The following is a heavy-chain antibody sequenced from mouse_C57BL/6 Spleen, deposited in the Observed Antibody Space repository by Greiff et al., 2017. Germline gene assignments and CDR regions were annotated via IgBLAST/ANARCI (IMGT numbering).Heavy chain of an antibody. V-gene: IGHV14-2*01. J-gene: IGHJ1*03. Sequence: VQLQQSGAELVKPAASVKLSCTASGFNIKDYYMHWVKQRTEQGLEWIGRIDPEDGETKYAPQFQGEATITADTSSNTAYLQLSVLTSEDTAVYYCANYYGSSYGYIDGWGTGTSVTVSS. CDR3: ANYYGSSYGYIDG. CDR2: IDPEDGET. CDR1: GFNIKDYY. D-gene: IGHD1-1*01.